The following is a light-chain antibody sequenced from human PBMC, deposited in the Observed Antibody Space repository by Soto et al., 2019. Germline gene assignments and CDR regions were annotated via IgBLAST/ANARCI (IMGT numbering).Light chain of an antibody. V-gene: IGLV2-14*01. J-gene: IGLJ1*01. CDR2: QVS. CDR1: SSDVGGYNF. CDR3: ISYTGSSTSYV. Sequence: QSALTQPASVSGSPGQSITISCTGTSSDVGGYNFVSWYQHHPGKAPKLIIYQVSNRPSGASNRFSGSKSGNTASLTISGLQAEDEADYYCISYTGSSTSYVFGSGTKVTVL.